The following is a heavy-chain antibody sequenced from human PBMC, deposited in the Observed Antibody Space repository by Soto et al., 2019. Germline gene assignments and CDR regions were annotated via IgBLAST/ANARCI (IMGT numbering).Heavy chain of an antibody. CDR3: ARKVLLCDF. Sequence: QIQLVQSGPEVTKPGASVKVSCKTSGYNFTDFSITWVRQAPGQGLEWMGWVSPYYGNTKYTEKFQDRGTMTADTSTNTVYLELRTLTSDDTAIYYCARKVLLCDFWGQGTLVTVSS. V-gene: IGHV1-18*01. CDR2: VSPYYGNT. J-gene: IGHJ4*02. CDR1: GYNFTDFS. D-gene: IGHD3-10*01.